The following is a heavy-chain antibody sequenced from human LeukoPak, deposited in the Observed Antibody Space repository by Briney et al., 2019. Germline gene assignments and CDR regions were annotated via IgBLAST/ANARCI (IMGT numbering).Heavy chain of an antibody. V-gene: IGHV3-21*01. CDR3: ARSPNWNYGFDY. CDR2: ISSSSSYI. D-gene: IGHD1-7*01. CDR1: GFTFSSYS. J-gene: IGHJ4*02. Sequence: GGSLRLSCAASGFTFSSYSMNWVRQAPGKGLEWVSSISSSSSYIYYADSVKGRFTISRDNAKNSLYLQMNSLRAEDTAVYYCARSPNWNYGFDYWGQGTLVTVSS.